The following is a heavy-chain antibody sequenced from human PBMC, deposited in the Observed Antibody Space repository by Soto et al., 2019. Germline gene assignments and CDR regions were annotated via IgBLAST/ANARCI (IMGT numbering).Heavy chain of an antibody. CDR3: ARSVGGSNVNFDY. Sequence: ASVKVSCKASGYTFNSYDINWVRQATGQGPEWMGWMNPDSGNTGYVQKFQGRVTMTRNTAISTAYMELSSLRSEDTAVYYCARSVGGSNVNFDYWGQGTLVTVSS. D-gene: IGHD3-10*01. V-gene: IGHV1-8*01. J-gene: IGHJ4*02. CDR2: MNPDSGNT. CDR1: GYTFNSYD.